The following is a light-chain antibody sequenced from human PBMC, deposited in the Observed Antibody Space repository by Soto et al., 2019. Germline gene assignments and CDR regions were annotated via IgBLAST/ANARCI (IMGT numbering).Light chain of an antibody. V-gene: IGLV1-44*01. Sequence: QSVLTQPPSASGTPGQRVTISCSGSSSNIGSNTVNWYQQLPGTAPKLLIYSNNQRPSGVPDRFSGSNSGTSDSLAISGLQSEDEADYYGAAWDDSLNGVVFGGGTKLTVL. CDR2: SNN. CDR1: SSNIGSNT. J-gene: IGLJ2*01. CDR3: AAWDDSLNGVV.